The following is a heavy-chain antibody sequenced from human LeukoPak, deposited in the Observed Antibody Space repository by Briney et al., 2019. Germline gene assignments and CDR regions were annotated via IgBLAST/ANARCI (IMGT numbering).Heavy chain of an antibody. Sequence: GGSLRLSCAASGFTFSDYYMSWIRQAPGKGLEWVSYISSSGSTIYYADSVKGRFTISRDNAKNSLYLQMNSLRAEDTAVYYCAKIGYCSGGSCYSYYYYYMDVWGKGTTVTISS. CDR3: AKIGYCSGGSCYSYYYYYMDV. D-gene: IGHD2-15*01. CDR2: ISSSGSTI. CDR1: GFTFSDYY. J-gene: IGHJ6*03. V-gene: IGHV3-11*04.